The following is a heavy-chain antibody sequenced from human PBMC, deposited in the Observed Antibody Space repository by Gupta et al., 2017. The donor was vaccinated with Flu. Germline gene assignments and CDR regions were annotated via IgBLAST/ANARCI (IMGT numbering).Heavy chain of an antibody. Sequence: EVQLVDSGGGLVKPGGSLRLSWAAPGFTFSSYSMNWVRQAPGKGLEWVSFISSSSSYIYYADSVKGRFTISRDNAKNSLYLQMNSLRAEDTAVYYCVRAFSRSSASDYWGQGTLVTVSS. CDR2: ISSSSSYI. D-gene: IGHD6-6*01. CDR1: GFTFSSYS. V-gene: IGHV3-21*01. CDR3: VRAFSRSSASDY. J-gene: IGHJ4*02.